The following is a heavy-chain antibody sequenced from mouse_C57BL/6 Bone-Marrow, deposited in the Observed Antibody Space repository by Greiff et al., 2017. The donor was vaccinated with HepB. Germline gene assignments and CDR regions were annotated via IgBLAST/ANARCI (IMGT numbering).Heavy chain of an antibody. D-gene: IGHD1-1*01. Sequence: QVQLQHPGAELVKPGASVKLSCKASGYTFTSYWMHWVKQRPGQGLEWIGMIHPNSGSTNYNEKFKSKATLTVDKSSSTAYMQLSSLTSEDSAVYYCAKGTTVVADFDYWGQGTTLTVSS. CDR1: GYTFTSYW. CDR3: AKGTTVVADFDY. J-gene: IGHJ2*01. V-gene: IGHV1-64*01. CDR2: IHPNSGST.